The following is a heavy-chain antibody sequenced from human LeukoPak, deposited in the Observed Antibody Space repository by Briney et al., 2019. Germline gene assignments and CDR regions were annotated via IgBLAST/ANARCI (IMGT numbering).Heavy chain of an antibody. V-gene: IGHV3-23*01. CDR2: ITSSGGST. D-gene: IGHD6-19*01. Sequence: GGSLRLSCAASGFTFSNYAMTWVRQAPGKGLEWVSGITSSGGSTYYADSVKGRLTISRDNSKNTLFLQMNSLRAEDTAIYYCARVGLDNTGWPISWFDPWGQGTLVTVSS. J-gene: IGHJ5*02. CDR3: ARVGLDNTGWPISWFDP. CDR1: GFTFSNYA.